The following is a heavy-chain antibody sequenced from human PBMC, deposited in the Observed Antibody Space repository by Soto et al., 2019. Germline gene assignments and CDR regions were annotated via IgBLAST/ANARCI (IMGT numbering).Heavy chain of an antibody. Sequence: PGGSLRLSCAASGFTLSTYWMHWVRQAPGKGLVWVSRINNGGSSTSYADSVKGRFTISRDTAKNTLYLQMNSLRVEDTAVYYCARGNYGGMGGMDVWGQGTTVTVSS. CDR1: GFTLSTYW. D-gene: IGHD4-17*01. CDR2: INNGGSST. J-gene: IGHJ6*02. V-gene: IGHV3-74*01. CDR3: ARGNYGGMGGMDV.